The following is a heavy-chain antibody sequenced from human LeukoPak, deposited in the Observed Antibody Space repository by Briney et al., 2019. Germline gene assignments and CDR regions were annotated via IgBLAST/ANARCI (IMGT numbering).Heavy chain of an antibody. CDR1: GYSFTSYG. Sequence: ASVKVSCKTSGYSFTSYGISWVRQAPGQGLEWLGWISGNNGRTDYSQKLRGRVTMTTDTSTNTAYMEPRSLTSDDTAMYYCARDIGVSQFDYWGQGTLVTVSS. J-gene: IGHJ4*02. V-gene: IGHV1-18*01. CDR3: ARDIGVSQFDY. CDR2: ISGNNGRT. D-gene: IGHD3-10*01.